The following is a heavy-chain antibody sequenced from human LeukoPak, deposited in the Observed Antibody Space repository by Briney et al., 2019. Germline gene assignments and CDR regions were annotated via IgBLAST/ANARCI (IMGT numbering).Heavy chain of an antibody. D-gene: IGHD6-13*01. CDR1: GFTFGDYA. CDR3: TREQQLVPYDY. J-gene: IGHJ4*02. Sequence: GGSLRLSCTASGFTFGDYAMSWFRQTPGEGLEWVGFIRSKAYGGTTEYAASVKGRFTISRDDSKSIAYLQMNSLKTEDTAVYYCTREQQLVPYDYWGQGTLVTVSS. CDR2: IRSKAYGGTT. V-gene: IGHV3-49*03.